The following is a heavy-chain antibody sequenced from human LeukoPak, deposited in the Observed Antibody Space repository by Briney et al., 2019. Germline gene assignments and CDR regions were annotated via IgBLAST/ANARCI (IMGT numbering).Heavy chain of an antibody. J-gene: IGHJ4*02. CDR1: GGTFSSYA. CDR2: IIPIFGTA. Sequence: GASVKVSCKASGGTFSSYAISWVRQAPGQGLEWMGGIIPIFGTANYAQKFQGRVTITADESTSTAYMELSSLRSEDTAVYYCAREAPVDCSGGSCYGPSQGTGSKLDYWGQGTLVTVSS. CDR3: AREAPVDCSGGSCYGPSQGTGSKLDY. V-gene: IGHV1-69*13. D-gene: IGHD2-15*01.